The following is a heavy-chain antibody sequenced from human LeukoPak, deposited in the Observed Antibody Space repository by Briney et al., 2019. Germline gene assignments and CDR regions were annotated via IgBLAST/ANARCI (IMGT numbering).Heavy chain of an antibody. J-gene: IGHJ4*02. D-gene: IGHD3-3*01. Sequence: GGSLRLSCAASGFTFSNYWVHWVRQAPGMGLVWVSRINPDGTTTSYADSVKGRFTISRDNSKNTLYLQMNSLRAEDTAVYYCARDQGRRFWSGYYPSYYFDYWGQGTLVTVSS. V-gene: IGHV3-74*01. CDR3: ARDQGRRFWSGYYPSYYFDY. CDR2: INPDGTTT. CDR1: GFTFSNYW.